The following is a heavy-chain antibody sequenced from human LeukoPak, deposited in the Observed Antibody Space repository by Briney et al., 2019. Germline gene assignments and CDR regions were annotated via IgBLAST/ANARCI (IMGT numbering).Heavy chain of an antibody. CDR2: ISHNSNYI. J-gene: IGHJ4*02. CDR1: GFTFNTYS. Sequence: GGSLRLSCAASGFTFNTYSLDWVRQAPGKGLEWVSSISHNSNYIYYADSVKGRFTVSRDNAKNSLFLQMNSLRAEDTAVYYCARGVENWGQGTLVTVSS. CDR3: ARGVEN. V-gene: IGHV3-21*01.